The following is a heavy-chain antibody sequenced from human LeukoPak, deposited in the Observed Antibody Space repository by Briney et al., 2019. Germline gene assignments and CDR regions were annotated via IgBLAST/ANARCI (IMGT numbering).Heavy chain of an antibody. CDR3: ARWRRITMSFDI. Sequence: PSETLSLTCTVSGGSISSYYWSWIRQPPRKGLEWIGYIYYSGSTNYNPSLKSRVTISVDTSKNQFSLKLSSVTAADTAVYYCARWRRITMSFDIWGQGTMVTVSS. CDR2: IYYSGST. V-gene: IGHV4-59*01. D-gene: IGHD3-10*02. CDR1: GGSISSYY. J-gene: IGHJ3*02.